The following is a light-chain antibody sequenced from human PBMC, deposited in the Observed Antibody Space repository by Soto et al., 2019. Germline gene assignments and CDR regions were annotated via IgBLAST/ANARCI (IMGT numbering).Light chain of an antibody. CDR1: QSINSW. CDR3: QQQNAY. Sequence: DIQMTQSPSTLSASVGDRVTITCRASQSINSWLAWHQQKPGKAPKVLIYDASSLANGVPSRFSGSGSGTEFTLTISSLQPDDFATYYCQQQNAYFGPGTKVEIK. J-gene: IGKJ2*01. V-gene: IGKV1-5*01. CDR2: DAS.